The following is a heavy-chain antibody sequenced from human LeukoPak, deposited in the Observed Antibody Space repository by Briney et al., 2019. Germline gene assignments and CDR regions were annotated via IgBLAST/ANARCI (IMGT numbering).Heavy chain of an antibody. Sequence: ASVKVSFKTSGYTSSRFGISWVRQAPGQGLEWMGWISGYDGNTNYPQRLQGRVTIATDTSTSTAYMELRNLRSDDTAVYYCARESSNGWFDPWGQGTLVTVSS. V-gene: IGHV1-18*01. J-gene: IGHJ5*02. CDR2: ISGYDGNT. CDR3: ARESSNGWFDP. D-gene: IGHD2-8*01. CDR1: GYTSSRFG.